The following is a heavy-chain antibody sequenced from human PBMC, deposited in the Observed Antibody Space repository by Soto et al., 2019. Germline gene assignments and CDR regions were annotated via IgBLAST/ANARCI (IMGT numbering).Heavy chain of an antibody. Sequence: QITLKESGPTLVKPTQPLTLTCTFSGFSLNTGGVGVGWIRQPPGKALELLALVYWDDDKGYNPSLKSRLSVIKDPPTNHVVLTMTNMDPEDTATYCFANARNNFVAFDIWAQVTMVTVSS. CDR3: ANARNNFVAFDI. D-gene: IGHD1-20*01. J-gene: IGHJ3*02. CDR1: GFSLNTGGVG. CDR2: VYWDDDK. V-gene: IGHV2-5*02.